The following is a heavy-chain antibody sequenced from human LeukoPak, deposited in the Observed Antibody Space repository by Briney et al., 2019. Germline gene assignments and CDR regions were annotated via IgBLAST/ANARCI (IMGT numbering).Heavy chain of an antibody. Sequence: GASVKVSCKASGYTFTSYGISWVRQAPGQGLEWMGWISAYNGNTNYAQKLQGRVTMTTDTSTSTAYMELRSLRSDDTAVYYCARTGDSSGYYVIAWFDPWGQGTLVTVSS. J-gene: IGHJ5*02. CDR1: GYTFTSYG. CDR3: ARTGDSSGYYVIAWFDP. CDR2: ISAYNGNT. D-gene: IGHD3-22*01. V-gene: IGHV1-18*01.